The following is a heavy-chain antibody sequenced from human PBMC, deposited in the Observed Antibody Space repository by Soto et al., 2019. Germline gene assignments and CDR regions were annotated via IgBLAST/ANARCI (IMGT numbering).Heavy chain of an antibody. CDR3: ARDSGWLGAIYGMDV. J-gene: IGHJ6*02. V-gene: IGHV1-2*04. Sequence: SVKVSCKASGYTFTGYYMHWVRQAPGQGLEWMGWINPNSGGTNYAQKFQGWVTMTRDTSISTAYMELSRLRSDDTAVYYCARDSGWLGAIYGMDVWGQGTTVTVSS. CDR1: GYTFTGYY. D-gene: IGHD1-26*01. CDR2: INPNSGGT.